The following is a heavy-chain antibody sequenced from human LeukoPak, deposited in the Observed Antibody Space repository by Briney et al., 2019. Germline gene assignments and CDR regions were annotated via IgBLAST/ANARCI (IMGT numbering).Heavy chain of an antibody. Sequence: GASVKVSCKASGYTFTGYYMHWVRQAPGQGLEWMGWINPNSGGTNYAQKFQGRVTMTRDTSISTAYMELSRLRSDDTAVYYCARGLNTIFGVVTTYYYYYMDVWGKGTTVTVSS. CDR1: GYTFTGYY. V-gene: IGHV1-2*02. CDR2: INPNSGGT. J-gene: IGHJ6*03. D-gene: IGHD3-3*01. CDR3: ARGLNTIFGVVTTYYYYYMDV.